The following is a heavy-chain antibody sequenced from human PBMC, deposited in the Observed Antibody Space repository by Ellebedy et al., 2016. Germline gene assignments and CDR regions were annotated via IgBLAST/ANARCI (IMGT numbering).Heavy chain of an antibody. Sequence: GGSLRLSXTASGFTFINYAMSWVRQAPGKGLEWFSPISGSAGSTYSADSVKGRFTLSRDNSKNTLYLQMNSLRADATAIYYCVTHTGTYEGPFDYWGQGSLVTVSS. V-gene: IGHV3-23*01. CDR2: ISGSAGST. D-gene: IGHD1-26*01. J-gene: IGHJ4*02. CDR3: VTHTGTYEGPFDY. CDR1: GFTFINYA.